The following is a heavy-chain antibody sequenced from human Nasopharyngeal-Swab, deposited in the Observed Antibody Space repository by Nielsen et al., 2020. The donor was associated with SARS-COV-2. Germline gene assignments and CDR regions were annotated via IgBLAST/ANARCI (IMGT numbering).Heavy chain of an antibody. Sequence: SETLSLTCTVSGGSISSHYWSWIRQPPGKGLEWIGYIYYSGSTNYNPSLKSRVTISVDTSKNQFSLKLSSVTAADTAVYYCARDPSPGIAVAGTGAFDIWGQGTMVTVSS. J-gene: IGHJ3*02. CDR1: GGSISSHY. CDR2: IYYSGST. CDR3: ARDPSPGIAVAGTGAFDI. D-gene: IGHD6-19*01. V-gene: IGHV4-59*11.